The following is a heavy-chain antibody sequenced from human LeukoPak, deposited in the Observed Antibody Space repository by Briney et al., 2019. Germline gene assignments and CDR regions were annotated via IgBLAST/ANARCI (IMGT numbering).Heavy chain of an antibody. CDR3: AKGGYDSSGYYYGGFDY. CDR1: GFTLSDYH. V-gene: IGHV3-21*04. Sequence: GGSLRLSCAASGFTLSDYHMNWVRQAPGKGLEWLSSITTISHYIYYAGAVRGRFTISRDNSKNTLYLQMNSLRAEDTAVYYCAKGGYDSSGYYYGGFDYWGQGTLVTVSS. D-gene: IGHD3-22*01. CDR2: ITTISHYI. J-gene: IGHJ4*02.